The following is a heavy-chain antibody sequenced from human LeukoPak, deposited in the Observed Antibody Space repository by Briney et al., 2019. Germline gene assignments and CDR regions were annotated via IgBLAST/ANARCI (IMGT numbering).Heavy chain of an antibody. D-gene: IGHD6-13*01. V-gene: IGHV4-31*03. CDR2: IYYSGST. Sequence: SETLSLTCTVSGGSISSGHYWSWIRPHPGEGLEWIGHIYYSGSTFYNPSLKSRVTISPDTSKNQFSLKMTSVTAADTAVYYCARHGIYSTGFDYWGQGTLVTVSS. J-gene: IGHJ4*02. CDR1: GGSISSGHY. CDR3: ARHGIYSTGFDY.